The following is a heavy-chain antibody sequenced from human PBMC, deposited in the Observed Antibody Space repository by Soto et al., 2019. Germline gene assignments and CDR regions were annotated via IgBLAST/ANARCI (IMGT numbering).Heavy chain of an antibody. CDR3: ARVPNKSPKN. Sequence: EVQLVESGGGLVQPGGSLRLSCVASGFTFSSYWMHWVRQAPGKGLVWVSSISNDGSSIYADPVKGRFTISRDNSKTTLYLQMNSLRAEDTAVYYCARVPNKSPKNWGQGTLIIVSP. CDR2: ISNDGSS. J-gene: IGHJ1*01. CDR1: GFTFSSYW. V-gene: IGHV3-74*01.